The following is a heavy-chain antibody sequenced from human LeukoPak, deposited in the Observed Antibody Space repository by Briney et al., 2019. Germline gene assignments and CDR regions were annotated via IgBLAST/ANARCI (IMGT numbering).Heavy chain of an antibody. CDR1: GFTVSSNY. CDR3: TRQFDSSGYYPDY. Sequence: GGSLRLSCAASGFTVSSNYMSWVRQASGKGLEWVGRIRSKANNYATAYAASLKGRFSISRDDSLNTAYLQMNSLETEDTAVYYCTRQFDSSGYYPDYWGQGTLATVSS. D-gene: IGHD3-22*01. V-gene: IGHV3-73*01. J-gene: IGHJ4*02. CDR2: IRSKANNYAT.